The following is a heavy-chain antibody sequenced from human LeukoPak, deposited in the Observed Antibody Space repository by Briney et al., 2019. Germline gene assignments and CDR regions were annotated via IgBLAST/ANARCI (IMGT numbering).Heavy chain of an antibody. Sequence: ASVKVSCKASGYTFTGYYMHWVRQAPGQGLEWMGWINPNSGGTNYAQKFQGWVTMTRDTSISTAYMELSRLRSDDTAVYYCARGAPPIAVAGTIWFDPWGQGTLVTVSS. CDR2: INPNSGGT. D-gene: IGHD6-19*01. J-gene: IGHJ5*02. V-gene: IGHV1-2*04. CDR3: ARGAPPIAVAGTIWFDP. CDR1: GYTFTGYY.